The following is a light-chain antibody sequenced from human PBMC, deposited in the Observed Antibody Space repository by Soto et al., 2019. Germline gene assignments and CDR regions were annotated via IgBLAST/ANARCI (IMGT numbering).Light chain of an antibody. CDR1: QDINTW. V-gene: IGKV1D-16*01. J-gene: IGKJ5*01. CDR3: QQYHSWPIT. Sequence: DIQMTQSPSSLSASVGDRVTITCRASQDINTWLAWYQQKPDKAPKSLIYGASRLQSGVPSRFSGSGSGTDFTLTISSLQPEDFATYYCQQYHSWPITFGQGTRLEIK. CDR2: GAS.